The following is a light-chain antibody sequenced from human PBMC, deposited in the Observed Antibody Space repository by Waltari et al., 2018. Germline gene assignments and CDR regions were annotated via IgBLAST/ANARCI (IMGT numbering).Light chain of an antibody. V-gene: IGLV2-23*02. Sequence: QSALTQPASVSGSPGQSITISCTGTSSDVGNYNLVSWYQQHPGKAPKRMIYEVSQRPVGVFNRFSGSKSGNPASLTISGLQPEDETDYYCCSYAGHSTYVFGTGTKVTVL. CDR1: SSDVGNYNL. CDR2: EVS. CDR3: CSYAGHSTYV. J-gene: IGLJ1*01.